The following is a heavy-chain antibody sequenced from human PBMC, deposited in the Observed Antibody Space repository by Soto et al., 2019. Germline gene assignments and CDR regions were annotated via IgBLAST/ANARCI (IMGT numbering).Heavy chain of an antibody. CDR1: GFTFSSYA. CDR2: IGSGGGTT. V-gene: IGHV3-23*01. D-gene: IGHD4-17*01. CDR3: GKDPNGDYIGAFDI. Sequence: VHLLESGGGLVQPGGSLRLSCAASGFTFSSYAMSWVRQAPGKGLEWVSGIGSGGGTTHLADSVKGRFTISRDNSKNTLYLQMNSLRAEDTAVYYCGKDPNGDYIGAFDIWGQGTMVTVSS. J-gene: IGHJ3*02.